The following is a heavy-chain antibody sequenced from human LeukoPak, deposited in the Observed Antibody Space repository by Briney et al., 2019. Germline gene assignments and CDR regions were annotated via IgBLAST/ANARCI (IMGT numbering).Heavy chain of an antibody. J-gene: IGHJ6*02. Sequence: SLRLSCAASGFPFSSYEMNWVRQAPGRGLEWVSYISVSGGTIKYADSVRGRFTISRDNAKNSLYLHLNSLRVEDTAFYYCARGDGGYYYGMDVWGQGTTVTVSS. CDR1: GFPFSSYE. D-gene: IGHD3-3*01. V-gene: IGHV3-48*03. CDR3: ARGDGGYYYGMDV. CDR2: ISVSGGTI.